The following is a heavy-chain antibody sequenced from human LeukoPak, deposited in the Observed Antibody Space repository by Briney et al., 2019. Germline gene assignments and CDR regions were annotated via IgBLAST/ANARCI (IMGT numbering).Heavy chain of an antibody. V-gene: IGHV3-48*02. D-gene: IGHD1-26*01. Sequence: PGGSLRLPCAASGFAFSSYSINWVRQAPGKGLEWVSYISGSSTTIYYADSVKGRFTISRDNAKNSLYLQMNSLRDEDTAVYYCARDLVGATASWGQGTLVTVSS. J-gene: IGHJ5*02. CDR3: ARDLVGATAS. CDR1: GFAFSSYS. CDR2: ISGSSTTI.